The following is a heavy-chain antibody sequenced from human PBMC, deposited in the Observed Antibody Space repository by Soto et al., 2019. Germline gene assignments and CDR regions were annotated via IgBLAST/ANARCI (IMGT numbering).Heavy chain of an antibody. CDR1: GFTFSDYY. CDR3: AREYGYGWYYFDY. D-gene: IGHD6-19*01. Sequence: QVQLVESGGGLVKPGGSLRLSCAASGFTFSDYYMSWIRQAPGKGLEWVSYISSSGDTMYYADSVKGRFSISRDSAKTSLYLQMNSLRAGDAAVYYCAREYGYGWYYFDYWGQGTLVTVSS. V-gene: IGHV3-11*01. CDR2: ISSSGDTM. J-gene: IGHJ4*02.